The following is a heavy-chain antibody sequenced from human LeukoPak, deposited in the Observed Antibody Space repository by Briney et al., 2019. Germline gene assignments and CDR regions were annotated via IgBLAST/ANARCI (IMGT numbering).Heavy chain of an antibody. J-gene: IGHJ6*03. CDR2: IYYSGST. V-gene: IGHV4-59*01. Sequence: PSETLSLTCTVSGGSISSYYWSWIRQPPGKGLEWIGYIYYSGSTNYNPSLKSRVTISVDTSKNQFSLKLRSVTAADTAVYYCARVGTTGYYYYYMDVWGKGTTVTISS. CDR3: ARVGTTGYYYYYMDV. D-gene: IGHD1-1*01. CDR1: GGSISSYY.